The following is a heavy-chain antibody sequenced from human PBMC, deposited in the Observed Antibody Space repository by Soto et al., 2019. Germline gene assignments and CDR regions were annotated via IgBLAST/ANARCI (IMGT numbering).Heavy chain of an antibody. J-gene: IGHJ5*02. CDR1: GFTFSDYY. Sequence: GGSLRLSCAASGFTFSDYYMSWIRQAPGKGLEWVSYISSSSSYTNYADSVKGRFTISRDNAKNSLYLQMNSLRAEDTAVYYCAREWDGDGYNSGWFDPWGQGTLVTVSS. CDR3: AREWDGDGYNSGWFDP. V-gene: IGHV3-11*06. D-gene: IGHD5-12*01. CDR2: ISSSSSYT.